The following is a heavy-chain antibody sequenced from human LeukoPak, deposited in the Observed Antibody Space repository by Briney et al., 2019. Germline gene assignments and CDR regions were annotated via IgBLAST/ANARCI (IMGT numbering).Heavy chain of an antibody. CDR2: FDPEDGET. CDR3: AACYEVGATGEHAFDI. V-gene: IGHV1-24*01. J-gene: IGHJ3*02. D-gene: IGHD1-26*01. CDR1: GYTLTELS. Sequence: ASVKVSCKVSGYTLTELSMHWVRQAPGKGLEWMGGFDPEDGETIYAQKFQGRVTMTEDTSTDTAYMELSSLRSEDTAVYYCAACYEVGATGEHAFDIWGQGTMVTVSS.